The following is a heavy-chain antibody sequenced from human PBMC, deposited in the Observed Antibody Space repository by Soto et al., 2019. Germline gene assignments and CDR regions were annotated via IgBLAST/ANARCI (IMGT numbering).Heavy chain of an antibody. V-gene: IGHV1-69*06. CDR3: ARRSYGNSAYYTYFHL. CDR2: IIPRFGTA. CDR1: GDTFSDFD. Sequence: QVQLVQSGTEVKKPGSSVKVSCKASGDTFSDFDISWVRQAPGQGLEWMGGIIPRFGTATYAQKFQGRRTISADKSTTTGHMQLSSLRSADTAIYYCARRSYGNSAYYTYFHLWGQGTLVTVS. D-gene: IGHD3-22*01. J-gene: IGHJ1*01.